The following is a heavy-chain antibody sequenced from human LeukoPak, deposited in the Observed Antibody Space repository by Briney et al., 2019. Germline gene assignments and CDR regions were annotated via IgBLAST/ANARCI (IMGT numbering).Heavy chain of an antibody. J-gene: IGHJ4*02. D-gene: IGHD3-22*01. CDR2: ISGGGGST. Sequence: GGSLRLSCAASGFTFSSYAMSWVRQAPGKGLEWVSAISGGGGSTYYADSVKGRFTISRDNSKNTLYLQMNSLRAEDTAVYYCAKDVEYYYDSSGHDYWGQGTLVTVSS. CDR3: AKDVEYYYDSSGHDY. V-gene: IGHV3-23*01. CDR1: GFTFSSYA.